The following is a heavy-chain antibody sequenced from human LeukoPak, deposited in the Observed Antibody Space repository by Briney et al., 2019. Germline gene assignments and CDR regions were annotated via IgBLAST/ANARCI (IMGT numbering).Heavy chain of an antibody. CDR1: GFTVSSNS. Sequence: EAGGSLRLSCTVSGFTVSSNSMSWVRQAPGKGLGWIGYIYYSGSTNYNPSLKSRVTISVDTSKNQFSLKLYSVAAADTAVYYCARYITSGRENFDHWGQGTLVTVSS. J-gene: IGHJ4*02. CDR3: ARYITSGRENFDH. D-gene: IGHD1-20*01. V-gene: IGHV4-59*02. CDR2: IYYSGST.